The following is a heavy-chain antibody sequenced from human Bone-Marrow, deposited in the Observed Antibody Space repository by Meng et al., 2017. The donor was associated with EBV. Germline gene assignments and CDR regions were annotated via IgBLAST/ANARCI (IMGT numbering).Heavy chain of an antibody. V-gene: IGHV4-34*01. CDR2: INHSGST. CDR1: XGSFSGYY. CDR3: ARGPDYYDSSGYYRGVDY. D-gene: IGHD3-22*01. Sequence: QVQLQQWGAGLLKPSXXXXLTXXVXXGSFSGYYWSWIRQPPGKGLEWIGEINHSGSTNYNPSLKSRVTISVDTSKNQFSLKLSSVTAADTAVYYCARGPDYYDSSGYYRGVDYWGQGTLVTVSS. J-gene: IGHJ4*02.